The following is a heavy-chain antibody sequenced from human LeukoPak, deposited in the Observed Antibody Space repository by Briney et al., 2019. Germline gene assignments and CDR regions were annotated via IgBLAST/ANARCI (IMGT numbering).Heavy chain of an antibody. CDR3: ARVTGNSATYPIFDY. D-gene: IGHD1-26*01. CDR1: GFTFSSYA. CDR2: ISANGGNT. Sequence: QPGGSLRLSCAASGFTFSSYAMTWVRQAPGKGLEWVSSISANGGNTYYADSVKGRFTISRDNSKNTLYLQMNSLGDDDTAVYYCARVTGNSATYPIFDYWGQGTLVTVSS. V-gene: IGHV3-23*01. J-gene: IGHJ4*02.